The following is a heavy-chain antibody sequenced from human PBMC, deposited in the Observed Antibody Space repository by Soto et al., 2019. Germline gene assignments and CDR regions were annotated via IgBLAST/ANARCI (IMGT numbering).Heavy chain of an antibody. CDR3: PREVGSCTSSHYFYYCVMSG. CDR1: GCRFYSYA. J-gene: IGHJ6*02. Sequence: GVCLGLSWAAAGCRFYSYAMHWGRQAPGTGLEWVAVISYDGSNKYYADSVKGRVDISRDNSKNMVYLQMNSLRGEDTAVYYCPREVGSCTSSHYFYYCVMSGCGQASMVIVSS. D-gene: IGHD6-6*01. V-gene: IGHV3-30*09. CDR2: ISYDGSNK.